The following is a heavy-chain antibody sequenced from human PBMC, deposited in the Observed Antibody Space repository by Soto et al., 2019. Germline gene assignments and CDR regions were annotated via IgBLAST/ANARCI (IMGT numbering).Heavy chain of an antibody. D-gene: IGHD5-18*01. V-gene: IGHV4-61*01. CDR2: IYYSGST. J-gene: IGHJ6*02. Sequence: SETLSLSCTVSGGSVSSGRYYWSWIRQPPGKGLEWIGYIYYSGSTNYNPSLKSRVTISVDTSKNQVSLTLTSVTSADTAVYYCARDAGYPFVYCYGIDVWGQGTTVTVSS. CDR3: ARDAGYPFVYCYGIDV. CDR1: GGSVSSGRYY.